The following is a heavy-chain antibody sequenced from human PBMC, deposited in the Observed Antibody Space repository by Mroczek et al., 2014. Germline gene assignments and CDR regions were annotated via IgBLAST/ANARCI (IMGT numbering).Heavy chain of an antibody. D-gene: IGHD2-2*01. CDR1: GYTFTSYG. CDR2: ISAYNGNT. V-gene: IGHV1-18*01. Sequence: QLVESGAEVKKPGASVKVSCKASGYTFTSYGISWVRQAPGQGLEWMGWISAYNGNTNYAQKLQGRVTMTTDTSTSTAYMELRSLRSDDTAVYYCARDRVWYCSSTSCPGGYYYYYYYMDVWGKGTTVTVSS. J-gene: IGHJ6*03. CDR3: ARDRVWYCSSTSCPGGYYYYYYYMDV.